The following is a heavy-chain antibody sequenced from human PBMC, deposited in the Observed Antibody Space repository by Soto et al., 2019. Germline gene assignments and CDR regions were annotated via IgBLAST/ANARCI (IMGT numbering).Heavy chain of an antibody. D-gene: IGHD5-18*01. CDR3: DRGVDHYAPSRFFSFGP. V-gene: IGHV4-59*01. CDR2: VHYSGST. CDR1: GGSFHNFY. J-gene: IGHJ5*02. Sequence: PSETLSLTCNLSGGSFHNFYWLWIRQPPGKGLEWVGHVHYSGSTNYSPSLNSRATISLDTSKSQLSLKLRSVTAADTAMYFCDRGVDHYAPSRFFSFGPRGQGIPVTVSS.